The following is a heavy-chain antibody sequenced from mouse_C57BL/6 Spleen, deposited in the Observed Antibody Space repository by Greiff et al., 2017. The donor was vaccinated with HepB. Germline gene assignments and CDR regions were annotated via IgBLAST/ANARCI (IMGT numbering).Heavy chain of an antibody. J-gene: IGHJ3*01. CDR3: TRVEDKPAWFAY. CDR1: GFTFSSYA. Sequence: EVKLVESGEGLVKPGGSLKLSCAASGFTFSSYAMSWVRQTPEKRLEWVAYISSGGDYIYYADTVKGRFTISRDNARNTLYLQMSSLKSEDTAMYYCTRVEDKPAWFAYWGQGTLVTVSA. D-gene: IGHD3-3*01. V-gene: IGHV5-9-1*02. CDR2: ISSGGDYI.